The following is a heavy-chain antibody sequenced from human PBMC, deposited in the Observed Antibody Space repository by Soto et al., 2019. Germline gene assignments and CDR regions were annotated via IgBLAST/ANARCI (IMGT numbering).Heavy chain of an antibody. CDR2: IWSDGNHK. CDR3: VKERGPFNDFDI. CDR1: GFAFTNYG. V-gene: IGHV3-33*06. J-gene: IGHJ3*02. Sequence: GGSLRLSCASSGFAFTNYGMHLVRQAPGKGLEWVAVIWSDGNHKYYADSVKGRFTISRDNFKNTLSLQMDSLRAEDTAVYYCVKERGPFNDFDIWGQGRMVTVSS.